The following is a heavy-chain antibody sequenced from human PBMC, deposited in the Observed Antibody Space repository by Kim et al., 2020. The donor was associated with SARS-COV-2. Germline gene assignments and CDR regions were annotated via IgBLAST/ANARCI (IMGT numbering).Heavy chain of an antibody. CDR3: ASQSRTHNIG. CDR1: GGSISSSSYY. Sequence: SETLSLTCTVSGGSISSSSYYWGWIRQPPGKGLEWIGSIYYSGSTYYNPSLKSRVTISVDTSKNQFSLKLSSVTAADTVVYYCASQSRTHNIGWGQGTLVTVSS. V-gene: IGHV4-39*01. D-gene: IGHD1-1*01. J-gene: IGHJ4*02. CDR2: IYYSGST.